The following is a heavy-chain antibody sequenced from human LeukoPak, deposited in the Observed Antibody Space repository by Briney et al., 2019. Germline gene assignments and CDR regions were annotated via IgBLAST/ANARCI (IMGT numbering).Heavy chain of an antibody. CDR2: ISAYTGNT. CDR3: ATAGTTAFLTAFDY. V-gene: IGHV1-18*01. D-gene: IGHD1-1*01. J-gene: IGHJ4*02. CDR1: GYTFTSYG. Sequence: ASVKVSCKASGYTFTSYGISWVRQAPGQGLEWMGWISAYTGNTNYAQKLQGRVTMTTDTSTSTAYMELRSLRSDDTAVYYCATAGTTAFLTAFDYWGQGTLVTVSS.